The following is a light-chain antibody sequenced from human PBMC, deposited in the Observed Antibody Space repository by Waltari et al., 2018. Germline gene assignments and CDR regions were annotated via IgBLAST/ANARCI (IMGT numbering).Light chain of an antibody. CDR1: RSTIGSTS. Sequence: QSVLTQPPSASGTPAPRVTISRSGIRSTIGSTSVNWYQQPPGTAPNLRIYSNNQRPSGVPDRFSGSKSVTSASLAISGLQSEDAADYYCATWDDSLNGRVVFGGGTKLTVL. J-gene: IGLJ2*01. CDR3: ATWDDSLNGRVV. CDR2: SNN. V-gene: IGLV1-44*01.